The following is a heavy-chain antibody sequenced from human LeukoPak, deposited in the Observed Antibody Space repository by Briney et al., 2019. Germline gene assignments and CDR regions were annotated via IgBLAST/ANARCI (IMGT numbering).Heavy chain of an antibody. J-gene: IGHJ5*02. CDR2: INSSGGST. CDR3: ARGSYYGPGNLFDP. CDR1: VYTLTIYY. Sequence: AVTVSFMSSVYTLTIYYMHWVRQAPGQGREWMGLINSSGGSTSYAQKFPRRVTMTRDTSTSTVYMELSSLRSEDTAVYYCARGSYYGPGNLFDPWGQGTLVTVSS. D-gene: IGHD3-10*01. V-gene: IGHV1-46*01.